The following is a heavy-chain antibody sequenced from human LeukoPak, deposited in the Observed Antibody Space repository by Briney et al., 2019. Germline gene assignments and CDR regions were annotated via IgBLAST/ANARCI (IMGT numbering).Heavy chain of an antibody. Sequence: SSVKVSCKASGYTFTSYYMHWVRQAPGQGLEWMGIINPSGGSTSYAQKFQGRVTMTRDTSTSTVYMKLSSLRSEDTTVYYCASYFRSGLQWLAGDWGQGTMVTVSS. CDR2: INPSGGST. V-gene: IGHV1-46*03. D-gene: IGHD6-19*01. J-gene: IGHJ4*02. CDR1: GYTFTSYY. CDR3: ASYFRSGLQWLAGD.